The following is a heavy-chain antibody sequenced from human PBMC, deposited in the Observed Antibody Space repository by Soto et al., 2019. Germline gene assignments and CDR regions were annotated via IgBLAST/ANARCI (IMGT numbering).Heavy chain of an antibody. D-gene: IGHD5-12*01. Sequence: QVLLQEPGPGQVRPSETLSLTCIVSGGSVGSGAYYWSWIRQPPGSELEWIGYIQYGGDTNYNSSLQSPVTISVDRSRNRCALKLTSVPAADTAFYYCARHDYADRTFDLWGQGTKVTVSS. CDR1: GGSVGSGAYY. V-gene: IGHV4-61*08. J-gene: IGHJ3*01. CDR3: ARHDYADRTFDL. CDR2: IQYGGDT.